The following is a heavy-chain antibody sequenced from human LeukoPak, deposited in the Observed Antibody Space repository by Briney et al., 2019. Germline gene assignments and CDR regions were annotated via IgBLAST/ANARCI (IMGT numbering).Heavy chain of an antibody. J-gene: IGHJ4*02. CDR3: ARHRMGDY. Sequence: GESLKISCQASGYSFTNYWIGWVRQMPGKGLEWMGIIYPDDSETRYSPSFQGQVIISADKSISTVYLQWSSLKASGTAMYYCARHRMGDYWGQGTLVTVSS. CDR1: GYSFTNYW. V-gene: IGHV5-51*01. D-gene: IGHD3-16*01. CDR2: IYPDDSET.